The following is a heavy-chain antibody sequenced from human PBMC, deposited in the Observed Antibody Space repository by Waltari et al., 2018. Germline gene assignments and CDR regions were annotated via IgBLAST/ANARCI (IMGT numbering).Heavy chain of an antibody. V-gene: IGHV4-4*02. CDR2: VHQSGRS. D-gene: IGHD2-15*01. CDR3: ASDRGRGLYLDS. J-gene: IGHJ4*02. Sequence: QVQLQESGPGLVKPSGTLSLTCTFPGDAISNTFFWSWVRKSPGKGLEWIGQVHQSGRSNYNPSLESRVTVSMDTSKNQFSLRVTSVTAADTAIYYCASDRGRGLYLDSWGQGTLVTVSP. CDR1: GDAISNTFF.